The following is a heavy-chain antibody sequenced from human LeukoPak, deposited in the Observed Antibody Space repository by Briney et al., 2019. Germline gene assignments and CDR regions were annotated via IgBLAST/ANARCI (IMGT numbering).Heavy chain of an antibody. CDR2: IYTSGST. V-gene: IGHV4-4*07. Sequence: ADTLSLICSLSCRPISSYYLLWMQQPAGKGLEWIGRIYTSGSTNYTPSLKCRVTMSVDTSKNQFSLKLSSVTAADPAVYYCARGKGWNYRYYYYGMDVWGQGTTVTVSS. CDR3: ARGKGWNYRYYYYGMDV. J-gene: IGHJ6*02. D-gene: IGHD1-7*01. CDR1: CRPISSYY.